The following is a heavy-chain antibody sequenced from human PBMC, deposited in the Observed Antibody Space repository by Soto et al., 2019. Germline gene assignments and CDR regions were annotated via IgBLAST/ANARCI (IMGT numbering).Heavy chain of an antibody. CDR1: GFTFSSYG. Sequence: QVQLVESGGGVVQPVRSLRLSCAASGFTFSSYGMHWVRQAPGKGLEWVAVISYDGSYKYYADSVKGRFTISRDNSKNTLYLQMNSLRAEDTAVYYCAKWNGGFDYWGQGTLVTVSS. J-gene: IGHJ4*02. CDR3: AKWNGGFDY. D-gene: IGHD3-16*01. V-gene: IGHV3-30*18. CDR2: ISYDGSYK.